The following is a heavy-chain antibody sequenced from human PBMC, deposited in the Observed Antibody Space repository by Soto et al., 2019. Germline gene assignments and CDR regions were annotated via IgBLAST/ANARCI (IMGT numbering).Heavy chain of an antibody. CDR3: ARGDNWNDGVLASEI. J-gene: IGHJ3*02. V-gene: IGHV3-72*01. Sequence: EVQLVESGGDLVQPGGSLRLSCAASGFTFSDHYMDWVRQAPGKGLEWVGRTRDKLHSYTTEYAASVRGRFTISRDDSMSSLYLQMNGLKTEDTAVYFCARGDNWNDGVLASEIWGQGTVVIVSS. CDR2: TRDKLHSYTT. CDR1: GFTFSDHY. D-gene: IGHD1-20*01.